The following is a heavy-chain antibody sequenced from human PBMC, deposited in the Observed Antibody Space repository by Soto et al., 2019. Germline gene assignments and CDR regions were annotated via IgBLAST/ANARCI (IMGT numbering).Heavy chain of an antibody. Sequence: HAQLQESGPGLVRPSGTLTLTCTVSRFSVTNNKYWKWVRQPPGKPLECIAEIYHSGATYYNPSLSRRASISMDKSKNQISLNLTSVTAADTAVYYCASGSRYCTDGGCSIMRAAFDVCGQGGLVTVSS. CDR1: RFSVTNNKY. CDR2: IYHSGAT. J-gene: IGHJ3*01. D-gene: IGHD2-15*01. CDR3: ASGSRYCTDGGCSIMRAAFDV. V-gene: IGHV4-4*02.